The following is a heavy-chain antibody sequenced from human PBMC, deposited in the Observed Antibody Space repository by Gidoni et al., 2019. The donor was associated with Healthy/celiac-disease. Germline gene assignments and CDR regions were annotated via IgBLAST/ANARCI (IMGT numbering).Heavy chain of an antibody. CDR2: ISSSSSYI. CDR1: GFTFSCYS. J-gene: IGHJ6*02. Sequence: EVQLVASGGGLVKPGGSLRLSCAASGFTFSCYSMTWVRQDPGKGLEWVSSISSSSSYIYYAYSVKDRFTISRDNAKISLFLQMNSLRAEDTAVYYCARDLESHYGMDVWGQGTTVTVSS. V-gene: IGHV3-21*01. CDR3: ARDLESHYGMDV.